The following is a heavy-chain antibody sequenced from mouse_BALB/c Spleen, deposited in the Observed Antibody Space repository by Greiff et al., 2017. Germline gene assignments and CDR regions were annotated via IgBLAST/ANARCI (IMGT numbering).Heavy chain of an antibody. CDR2: ISSGGSYT. Sequence: EVQLVESGGGLVKPGGSLKLSCAASGFTFSSYAMSWVRQSPEKRLEWVAEISSGGSYTYYPDTVTGRFTISRDNAKNTLYLEMSSLRSEDTAMYYCARAPITTVVAKYFDVWGAGTTVTVSS. CDR3: ARAPITTVVAKYFDV. CDR1: GFTFSSYA. J-gene: IGHJ1*01. D-gene: IGHD1-1*01. V-gene: IGHV5-9-4*01.